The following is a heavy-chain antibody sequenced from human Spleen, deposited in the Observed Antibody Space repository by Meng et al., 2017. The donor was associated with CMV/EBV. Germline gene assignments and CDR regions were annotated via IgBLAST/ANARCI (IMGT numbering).Heavy chain of an antibody. CDR2: MNPNSGNT. CDR3: ARGHSEGWFDP. Sequence: ASVKVSCKASGYTFNTFGINWVRQATGQGLEWMGWMNPNSGNTGYAQKFQGRVTMTRNTSISTAYMELSSLRSEDTAVYYCARGHSEGWFDPWGQGTLVTVSS. J-gene: IGHJ5*02. V-gene: IGHV1-8*02. CDR1: GYTFNTFG. D-gene: IGHD4-11*01.